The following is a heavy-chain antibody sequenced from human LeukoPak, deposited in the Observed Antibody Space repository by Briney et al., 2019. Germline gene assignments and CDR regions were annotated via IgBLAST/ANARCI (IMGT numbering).Heavy chain of an antibody. J-gene: IGHJ5*02. CDR3: ATDRRTQLNNWFDP. Sequence: PGRSLRLSCAASGFTFSSYAMHWVRQAPGKGLEWVAVISYDGSNKYYADSVKGRFTISRDNSKNTLYLQMNSLRAEDTAVYYCATDRRTQLNNWFDPWGQGTLVTVSS. CDR2: ISYDGSNK. D-gene: IGHD1-14*01. CDR1: GFTFSSYA. V-gene: IGHV3-30*04.